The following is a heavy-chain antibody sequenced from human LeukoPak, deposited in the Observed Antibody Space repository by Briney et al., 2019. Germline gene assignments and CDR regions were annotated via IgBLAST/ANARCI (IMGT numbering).Heavy chain of an antibody. J-gene: IGHJ4*02. CDR1: GGSISSSSNY. CDR2: IYYSGST. CDR3: AGGRIVVVPAALDY. D-gene: IGHD2-2*01. V-gene: IGHV4-39*01. Sequence: SETLSLTCTVSGGSISSSSNYWGWIRQPPGKGLDWIGSIYYSGSTYYNPSLKSRVTISVDTSKNQFSLKLSSVTAADTAVYYCAGGRIVVVPAALDYWGQGTLVTVSS.